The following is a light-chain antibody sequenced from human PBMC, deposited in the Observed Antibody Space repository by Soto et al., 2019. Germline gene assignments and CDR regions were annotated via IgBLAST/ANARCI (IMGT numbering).Light chain of an antibody. Sequence: EIAMTQYPATLSVSPGEGASVSCMASQSVSSHLAWYQHKPGQAPRXIFYDASTRATGIPARFGGSGSGTECTLTISSLQSEDFAVYYCQHYHGWPITLGQGTRLEV. V-gene: IGKV3-15*01. CDR1: QSVSSH. CDR3: QHYHGWPIT. J-gene: IGKJ5*01. CDR2: DAS.